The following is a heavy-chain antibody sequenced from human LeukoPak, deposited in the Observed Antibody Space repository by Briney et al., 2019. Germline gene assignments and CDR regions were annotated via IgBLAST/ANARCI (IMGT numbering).Heavy chain of an antibody. CDR2: IIPILGIA. CDR3: ARPLRTAMVTRYYYYGMDV. Sequence: SVKVSCQASGGTFSSYAISWVRQAPGQGLEWMGRIIPILGIANYAQKFQGRVTITADKSTSTAYMELSSLRSEDTAVYYCARPLRTAMVTRYYYYGMDVWGQGTTVTVSS. D-gene: IGHD5-18*01. V-gene: IGHV1-69*04. J-gene: IGHJ6*02. CDR1: GGTFSSYA.